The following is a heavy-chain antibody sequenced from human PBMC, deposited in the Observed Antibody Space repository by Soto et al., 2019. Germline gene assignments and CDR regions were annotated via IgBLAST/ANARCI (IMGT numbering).Heavy chain of an antibody. CDR3: ERGYWNYLHYGMDV. D-gene: IGHD1-7*01. Sequence: PSQPLSLTCVISRYSVSSNSAAWNWISQSPSRGLEWLGRTYYRSKWYNDYAVSVKSRITINPDTSKNQFSLQLNSVTPEDTAVYYCERGYWNYLHYGMDVWGQGTTVTVSS. CDR2: TYYRSKWYN. V-gene: IGHV6-1*01. CDR1: RYSVSSNSAA. J-gene: IGHJ6*02.